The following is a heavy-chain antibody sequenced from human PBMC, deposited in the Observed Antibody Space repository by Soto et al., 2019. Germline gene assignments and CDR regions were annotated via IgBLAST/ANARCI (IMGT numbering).Heavy chain of an antibody. J-gene: IGHJ4*02. CDR2: LSHGGAYT. D-gene: IGHD4-17*01. V-gene: IGHV3-23*01. Sequence: GGSLRLSCAASGFSFSTYSMAWVRQAPGKGPEWVSGLSHGGAYTFYADSVKSRFTISVDISQNTVYLQMNSLRTEDTAVYYCAKWSGYGDAWGQGTLVTVSS. CDR3: AKWSGYGDA. CDR1: GFSFSTYS.